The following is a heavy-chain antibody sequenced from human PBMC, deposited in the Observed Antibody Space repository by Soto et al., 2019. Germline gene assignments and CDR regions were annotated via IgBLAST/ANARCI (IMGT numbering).Heavy chain of an antibody. CDR1: GFTFSNAW. D-gene: IGHD5-18*01. V-gene: IGHV3-15*01. Sequence: EVQLVESGGGLVKPGGSLRLSCAASGFTFSNAWMSWVRQAPGKGLEWVGRIKSKTDGGTTDYAAPVKGRFTISRDDSKNTLYLQMNSLKIEDRAVYYCTTRIGYSYDYGLLRPSYWGQGTLVTVSS. J-gene: IGHJ4*02. CDR3: TTRIGYSYDYGLLRPSY. CDR2: IKSKTDGGTT.